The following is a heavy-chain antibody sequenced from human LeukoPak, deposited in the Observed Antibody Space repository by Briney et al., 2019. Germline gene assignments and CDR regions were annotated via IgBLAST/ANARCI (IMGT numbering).Heavy chain of an antibody. CDR1: GGSISVDY. V-gene: IGHV4-59*08. Sequence: PSETLSLTCTVFGGSISVDYWTWIRQPAGKGLEWIGRIYHSGSTYYNPSLKSRVTISVDTSKNQFSLKLSSVTAADTAVYYCARHRSNYYDSSGYYYNYWGQGTLVTVSS. D-gene: IGHD3-22*01. J-gene: IGHJ4*02. CDR3: ARHRSNYYDSSGYYYNY. CDR2: IYHSGST.